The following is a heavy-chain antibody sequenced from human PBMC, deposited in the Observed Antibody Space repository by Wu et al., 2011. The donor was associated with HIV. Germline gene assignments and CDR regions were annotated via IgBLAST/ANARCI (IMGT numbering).Heavy chain of an antibody. Sequence: QVQLVQSGAEVKKPGASVKVSCKASGYTFTSYDISWVRQATGQGLEWMGRIIPIFGTANYAQKFQGRVTITADESTSTAYMELSSLRSEDTAVYYCARSQTGDQRGDYWGQGTLVTVSS. CDR1: GYTFTSYD. CDR3: ARSQTGDQRGDY. V-gene: IGHV1-69*18. J-gene: IGHJ4*02. D-gene: IGHD7-27*01. CDR2: IIPIFGTA.